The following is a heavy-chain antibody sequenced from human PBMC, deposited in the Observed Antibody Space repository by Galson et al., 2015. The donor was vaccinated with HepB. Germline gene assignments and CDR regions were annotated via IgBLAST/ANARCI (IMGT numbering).Heavy chain of an antibody. Sequence: SVKVSCKASGGTFSSYAISWVRQAPGQGLEWMVIINPSAGNTGYAQEFQGRVSMTRDTSTRTVYMDLSSLRSEDTAVYYCAREPRDGYRFDYWGQGTLVTVSS. CDR3: AREPRDGYRFDY. CDR1: GGTFSSYA. J-gene: IGHJ4*02. D-gene: IGHD5-24*01. V-gene: IGHV1-46*03. CDR2: INPSAGNT.